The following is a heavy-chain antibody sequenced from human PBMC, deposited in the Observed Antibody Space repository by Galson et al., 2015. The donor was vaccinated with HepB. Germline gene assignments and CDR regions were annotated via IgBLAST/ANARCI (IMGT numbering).Heavy chain of an antibody. D-gene: IGHD2-2*02. Sequence: CAISGDSVSSNSAAWNWIRQSPSRGLEWLGRTYYRSKWYNDYAVSVKSRITINPDTSKNQFSLQLNSVTPEDTAVYYCARDQNIVVVPAAIVRWFDPWGQGTLVTVSS. CDR2: TYYRSKWYN. CDR3: ARDQNIVVVPAAIVRWFDP. J-gene: IGHJ5*02. CDR1: GDSVSSNSAA. V-gene: IGHV6-1*01.